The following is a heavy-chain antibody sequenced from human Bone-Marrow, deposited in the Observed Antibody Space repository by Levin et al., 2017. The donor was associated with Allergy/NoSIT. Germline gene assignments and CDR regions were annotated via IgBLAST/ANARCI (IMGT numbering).Heavy chain of an antibody. V-gene: IGHV3-7*01. J-gene: IGHJ4*02. Sequence: GGSLRLSCAASGFTFSSYWMSWVRQAPGKGLEWVANIKQDGSEKYYVDSVKGRFTISRDNAKNSLYLQMNSLRAEDTAVYYCARARKYYDFWRGYYFDYWGQGTLVTVSS. CDR1: GFTFSSYW. CDR3: ARARKYYDFWRGYYFDY. CDR2: IKQDGSEK. D-gene: IGHD3-3*01.